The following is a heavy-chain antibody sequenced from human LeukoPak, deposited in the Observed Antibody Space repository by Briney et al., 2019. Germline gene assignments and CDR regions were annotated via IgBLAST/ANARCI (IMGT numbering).Heavy chain of an antibody. CDR3: AREGVPLLGPYYYDSSGYSEPLRIFDY. CDR1: GFTFSSYW. D-gene: IGHD3-22*01. CDR2: IKQDGSEK. J-gene: IGHJ4*02. Sequence: GGSLRLSCAASGFTFSSYWMSWVRQAPGKGLEWVANIKQDGSEKYYVDSVKGRFTISRDNAKNSLYLQMNSLRAEDTAVYYCAREGVPLLGPYYYDSSGYSEPLRIFDYWGQGTLVTVSS. V-gene: IGHV3-7*03.